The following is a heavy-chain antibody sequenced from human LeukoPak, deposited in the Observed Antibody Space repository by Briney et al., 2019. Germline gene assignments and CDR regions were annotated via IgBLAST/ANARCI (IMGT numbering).Heavy chain of an antibody. J-gene: IGHJ6*02. CDR1: GFTFSNYD. CDR2: IGSAGDT. Sequence: GGSLRLSCVASGFTFSNYDMHWVRQAAGKGLEWASSIGSAGDTYSPDSVKGRFTISRENAKNSLYLQMNSLRAGDTAVYYCVRGLEDHYYHGMDVWGQGTTVTVSS. V-gene: IGHV3-13*01. CDR3: VRGLEDHYYHGMDV. D-gene: IGHD1-1*01.